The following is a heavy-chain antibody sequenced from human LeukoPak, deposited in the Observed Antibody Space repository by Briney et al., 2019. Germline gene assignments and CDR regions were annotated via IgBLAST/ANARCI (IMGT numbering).Heavy chain of an antibody. CDR2: MNPNSGNT. V-gene: IGHV1-8*01. CDR1: GYTFTSYD. Sequence: ASVKVSCKASGYTFTSYDINWVRQATGQGLEWMGWMNPNSGNTGYAQKFQGRVTMTRNTSISTAYMELSSLRSDDTAVYYCARDLDCSSTSCYTMLWGQGTLVTVSS. D-gene: IGHD2-2*02. CDR3: ARDLDCSSTSCYTML. J-gene: IGHJ4*02.